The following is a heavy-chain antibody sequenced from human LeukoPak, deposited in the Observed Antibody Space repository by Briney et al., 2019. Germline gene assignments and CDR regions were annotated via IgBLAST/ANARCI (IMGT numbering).Heavy chain of an antibody. J-gene: IGHJ3*02. CDR2: IIPIFGTA. D-gene: IGHD5-18*01. CDR3: ARDRGYSESDAFDI. V-gene: IGHV1-69*01. Sequence: XGXXXEWMGGIIPIFGTANYAQKFQGRVTITADESTSTAHMELSSLRSEDTAVYYCARDRGYSESDAFDIWGQGTMVTVSS.